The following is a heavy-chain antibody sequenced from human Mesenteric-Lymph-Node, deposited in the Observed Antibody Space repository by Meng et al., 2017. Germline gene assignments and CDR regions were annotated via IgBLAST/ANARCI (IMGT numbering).Heavy chain of an antibody. CDR1: GGSFSGYY. Sequence: SETLSLTCAVYGGSFSGYYWSWIRQPPGRGLEWIAEIHQNENTIYNPSLKSRVTISLDKSKNEFSLVVNSVTAADTAVYYCARSRGWWFLDLWGRGTLVTVSS. J-gene: IGHJ2*01. CDR3: ARSRGWWFLDL. V-gene: IGHV4-34*01. CDR2: IHQNENT. D-gene: IGHD5-12*01.